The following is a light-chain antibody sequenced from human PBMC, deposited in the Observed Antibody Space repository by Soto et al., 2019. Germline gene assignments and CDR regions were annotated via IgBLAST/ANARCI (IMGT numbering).Light chain of an antibody. Sequence: EIVLTQSPATLSLSPGERATLSCRASQSVSSYLAWYQQKPGQAPRLLMYGASTRATGIPARFSGSGSGTDFTLTISSLQSEDFAVYYCQQYRDWPKTFGQGTKVDIK. CDR3: QQYRDWPKT. CDR1: QSVSSY. V-gene: IGKV3-11*01. J-gene: IGKJ1*01. CDR2: GAS.